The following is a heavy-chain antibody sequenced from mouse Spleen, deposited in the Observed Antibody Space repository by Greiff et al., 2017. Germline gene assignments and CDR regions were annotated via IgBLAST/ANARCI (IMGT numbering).Heavy chain of an antibody. CDR1: GYSFTDYN. V-gene: IGHV1-39*01. J-gene: IGHJ4*01. D-gene: IGHD1-1*01. CDR2: INPNYGTT. Sequence: VQLKQSGPELVKPGASVKISCKASGYSFTDYNMNWVKQSNGKSLEWIGVINPNYGTTSYNQKFKGKATLTVDQSSSTAYMQLNSLTSEDSAVYYCARTYGSSYPYAMDYWGQGTSVTVSS. CDR3: ARTYGSSYPYAMDY.